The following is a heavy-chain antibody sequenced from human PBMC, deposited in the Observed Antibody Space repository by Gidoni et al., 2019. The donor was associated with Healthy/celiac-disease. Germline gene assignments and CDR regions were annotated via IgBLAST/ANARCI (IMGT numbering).Heavy chain of an antibody. CDR3: ARPPGSGVEWFFDY. CDR2: FNAGNGNT. J-gene: IGHJ4*02. D-gene: IGHD3-3*01. V-gene: IGHV1-3*01. CDR1: GHTFTSYA. Sequence: QVQPVQSGAEVQKPGAPVKVSCKASGHTFTSYAMHWVRQAPGQRLEWMGWFNAGNGNTKCSQKFQGRVTITRDTSASTAYMELSSLRSEDTAVYYCARPPGSGVEWFFDYWGQGTLVTVSS.